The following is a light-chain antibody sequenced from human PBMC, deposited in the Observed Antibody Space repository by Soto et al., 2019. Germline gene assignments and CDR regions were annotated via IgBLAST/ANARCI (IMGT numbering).Light chain of an antibody. CDR1: QDITSY. V-gene: IGKV1-39*01. J-gene: IGKJ1*01. CDR2: AAS. Sequence: DIQMTQSPSSLSASVGDTVTITCRASQDITSYLNWYQQRPGKAPNLLIYAASGLQSGVPSRFSGRTSGTEFTLTIRSLQREDFATYYCQQSYTTPWTFGQGTRVDI. CDR3: QQSYTTPWT.